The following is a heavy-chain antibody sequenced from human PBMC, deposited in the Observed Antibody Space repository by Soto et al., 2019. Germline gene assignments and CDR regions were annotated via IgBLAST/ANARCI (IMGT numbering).Heavy chain of an antibody. D-gene: IGHD3-22*01. J-gene: IGHJ4*02. CDR3: ASPRLPDSYDSSGYYYPLDY. V-gene: IGHV1-69*01. CDR2: SIPIFGTA. CDR1: GGTFSSYA. Sequence: QVQLVQSGAEVKKPGSSVKVSCKASGGTFSSYAISWVRQAPGQGLEWMGGSIPIFGTANYAQKFQGRVTITADESTSTAYMELSSLRSEDTAVYYCASPRLPDSYDSSGYYYPLDYWGQGTLVTVSS.